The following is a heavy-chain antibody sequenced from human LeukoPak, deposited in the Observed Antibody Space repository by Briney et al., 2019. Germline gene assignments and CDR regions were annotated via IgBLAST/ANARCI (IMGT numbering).Heavy chain of an antibody. CDR2: IYYSGST. D-gene: IGHD6-19*01. Sequence: PSETLSLTCTVSGGSISSYYWSWIRHPPGKGLERIGYIYYSGSTNYNPSLKSRVTISVDTSKNQFSLKLSSVSAADTAVYYCPRDSSGWATVFDYWGQGTLVTVSS. CDR3: PRDSSGWATVFDY. J-gene: IGHJ4*02. V-gene: IGHV4-59*01. CDR1: GGSISSYY.